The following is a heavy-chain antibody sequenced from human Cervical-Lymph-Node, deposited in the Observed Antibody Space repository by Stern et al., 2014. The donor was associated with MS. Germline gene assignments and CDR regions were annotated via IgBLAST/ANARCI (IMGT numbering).Heavy chain of an antibody. J-gene: IGHJ6*02. V-gene: IGHV3-7*01. Sequence: EVQLLESGGGLVQPGGSLRLSCAGSGFSLSSYWMSWVRQAPGKGPELVATIKQDGSERYYVDSGKGRFTISRDNSKNSVFLQMNSLRVDDTSVYYCARDCGSGSCYQTQYYYGVDVWGQGTTVIVSS. CDR2: IKQDGSER. CDR3: ARDCGSGSCYQTQYYYGVDV. D-gene: IGHD2-15*01. CDR1: GFSLSSYW.